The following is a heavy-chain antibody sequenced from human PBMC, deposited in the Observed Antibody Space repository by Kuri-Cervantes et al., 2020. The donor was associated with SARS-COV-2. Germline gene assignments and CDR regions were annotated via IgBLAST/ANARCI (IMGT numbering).Heavy chain of an antibody. V-gene: IGHV3-21*01. CDR3: ARGSQVDF. CDR2: ISSSSSYI. J-gene: IGHJ4*02. CDR1: GFTFSSYS. Sequence: GESLKISCAASGFTFSSYSMNWVRQAPGKGLEWVSSISSSSSYIYYADSVKGRFTISRDNAKNSLYLQMNSLRAEDTAVYYCARGSQVDFWGQGSLVTVSS.